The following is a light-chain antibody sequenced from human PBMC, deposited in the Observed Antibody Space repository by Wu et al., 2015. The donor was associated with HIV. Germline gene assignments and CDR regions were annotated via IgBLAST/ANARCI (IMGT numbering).Light chain of an antibody. Sequence: AIQLTQSPSSLSASIGDRVNITCRASQDIFTYLAWYQQTPGKPPRVLIYDASTLQSGVSSRFSGSGSGKDFTLIISGLQREDFAIHFCQQLNSFPLTFGQGSRLEI. V-gene: IGKV1-13*02. CDR1: QDIFTY. CDR2: DAS. CDR3: QQLNSFPLT. J-gene: IGKJ5*01.